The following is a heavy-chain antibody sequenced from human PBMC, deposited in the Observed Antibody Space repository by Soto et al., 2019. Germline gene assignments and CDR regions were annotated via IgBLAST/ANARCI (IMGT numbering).Heavy chain of an antibody. J-gene: IGHJ5*02. CDR3: ARDQRSWYNWFDP. V-gene: IGHV4-31*03. CDR1: GGSISSGGYY. Sequence: QVQLQASGPGLVKPSQTLSLTCTVSGGSISSGGYYWSWIRQHPGKGLEWIGYIYYSGSTYYNTSLPRRVTISVDTSKNQFSLKLRSVTAADTAVYYCARDQRSWYNWFDPCGQGSLVTVSS. D-gene: IGHD6-13*01. CDR2: IYYSGST.